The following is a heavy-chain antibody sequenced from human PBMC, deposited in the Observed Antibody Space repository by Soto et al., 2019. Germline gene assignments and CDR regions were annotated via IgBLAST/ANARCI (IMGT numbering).Heavy chain of an antibody. CDR2: IDPSDSYT. CDR3: ARHGDPYYDSSGYYGNWFDP. Sequence: GESLKISCKGSGYSFTSYWISWVRQMPGKGLEWMGRIDPSDSYTNYSPSFQGHVTISADKSISTAYLQWSSLKASDTAMYYCARHGDPYYDSSGYYGNWFDPWCQGTLVTVSS. V-gene: IGHV5-10-1*01. J-gene: IGHJ5*02. D-gene: IGHD3-22*01. CDR1: GYSFTSYW.